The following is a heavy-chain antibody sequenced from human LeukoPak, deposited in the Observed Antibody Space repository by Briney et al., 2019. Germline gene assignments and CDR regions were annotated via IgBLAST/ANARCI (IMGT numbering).Heavy chain of an antibody. CDR1: GGTFSSYA. J-gene: IGHJ3*02. CDR3: ARRSNCGGDCYRLSELHPGAFDI. Sequence: VASVKVSCKASGGTFSSYAISWVRQAPGQGLEWMGGIIPIFGTANYAQKFQGRVTITTDESTSTAYMELSSLRSEDTAVYYCARRSNCGGDCYRLSELHPGAFDIWGQGTMVTVSS. D-gene: IGHD2-21*01. V-gene: IGHV1-69*05. CDR2: IIPIFGTA.